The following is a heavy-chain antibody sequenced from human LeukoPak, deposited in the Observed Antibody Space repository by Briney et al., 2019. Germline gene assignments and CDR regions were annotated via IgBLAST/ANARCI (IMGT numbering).Heavy chain of an antibody. CDR1: GGTFSSYA. CDR3: ARALVRGVINWFDP. V-gene: IGHV1-69*06. Sequence: SVKVSCKASGGTFSSYAISWVRQAPGQGLEWMGGIIPIFGTANYAQEFQGRVTITADKSTSTAYMELSSLRSEDTAVYYCARALVRGVINWFDPWGQGTLVTVSS. D-gene: IGHD3-10*01. CDR2: IIPIFGTA. J-gene: IGHJ5*02.